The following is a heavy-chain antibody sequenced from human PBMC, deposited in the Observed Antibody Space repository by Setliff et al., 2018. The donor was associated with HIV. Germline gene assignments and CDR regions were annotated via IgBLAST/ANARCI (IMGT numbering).Heavy chain of an antibody. Sequence: PGGSLRLSCAASGFTFSTYAMSWVRQAQGKGLEWVSAISGGGGTTYYADSVKGRFTISRDNSKNTLYLQMESLRAEDTAVYYCAREWDTDMAHLDYWGQGTMVTVSS. J-gene: IGHJ4*02. CDR3: AREWDTDMAHLDY. D-gene: IGHD5-18*01. CDR1: GFTFSTYA. CDR2: ISGGGGTT. V-gene: IGHV3-23*01.